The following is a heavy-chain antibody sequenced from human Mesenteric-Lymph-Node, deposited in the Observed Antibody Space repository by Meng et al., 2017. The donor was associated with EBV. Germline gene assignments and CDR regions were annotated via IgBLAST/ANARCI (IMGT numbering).Heavy chain of an antibody. J-gene: IGHJ4*02. V-gene: IGHV4-4*02. CDR3: ARVDREGRGIIH. D-gene: IGHD3-10*01. CDR2: IYHSGST. Sequence: GQGQALGPGLGEPWGALSLTGAVAGGSISSSNWWSWVRQPPGKGLEWIGEIYHSGSTNYNPSLKSRVTISVDTSKNQFTLKVSSVTAADTAVYYCARVDREGRGIIHWGQGTLVTVSS. CDR1: GGSISSSNW.